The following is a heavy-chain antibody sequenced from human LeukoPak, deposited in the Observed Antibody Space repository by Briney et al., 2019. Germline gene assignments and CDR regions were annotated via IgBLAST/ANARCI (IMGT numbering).Heavy chain of an antibody. CDR1: GGSISNYY. J-gene: IGHJ3*02. CDR2: MYYRGST. Sequence: SETLSLTCTVYGGSISNYYWSWIRQPPGKRLEWIGYMYYRGSTNYNPSLTSRVTISVDTSKNQLFLKLTSVTAADTAMYFCARPLGGDLDAFDIWGQGTMVTVSS. D-gene: IGHD3-16*01. V-gene: IGHV4-59*01. CDR3: ARPLGGDLDAFDI.